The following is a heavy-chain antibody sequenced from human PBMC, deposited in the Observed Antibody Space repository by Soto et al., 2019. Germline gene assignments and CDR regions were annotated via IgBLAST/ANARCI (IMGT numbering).Heavy chain of an antibody. CDR1: GYTYTSYD. D-gene: IGHD6-13*01. CDR3: ARRRAAAGTKWFDP. CDR2: MNPNSGNT. J-gene: IGHJ5*02. V-gene: IGHV1-8*01. Sequence: GASVKVSCKASGYTYTSYDINWVRQATGQGLEWMGWMNPNSGNTGYAQKFQGRVTMTRNTSISTAYMELSSLRSEDTAVYYCARRRAAAGTKWFDPWGQGTLVTVSS.